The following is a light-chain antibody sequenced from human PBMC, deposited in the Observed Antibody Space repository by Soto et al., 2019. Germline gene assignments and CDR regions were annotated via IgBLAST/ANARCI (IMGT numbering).Light chain of an antibody. CDR2: RNN. J-gene: IGLJ3*02. CDR1: SSNIGSNY. Sequence: QAVVTQPPSASGTPGQRVTISCSGSSSNIGSNYVYWYQQLPGTAPKLLIYRNNQRPSGVPDRFSGSKSGTSASLAISGLRSEDEADYYCAAWDDSLNVFGGGTKLTVL. V-gene: IGLV1-47*01. CDR3: AAWDDSLNV.